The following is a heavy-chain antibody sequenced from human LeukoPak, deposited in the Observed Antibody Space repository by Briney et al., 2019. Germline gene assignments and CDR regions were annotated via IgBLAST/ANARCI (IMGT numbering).Heavy chain of an antibody. Sequence: SVKVSCKASGGTFSSYAISWVRQAPGQGLEWMGRIIPILGIANYAQKFQGRVTITADKSTSTAYMELSSLRSEDTAVYYCARPRGDGYSRRDYWGQGTLVTVSS. CDR2: IIPILGIA. CDR1: GGTFSSYA. J-gene: IGHJ4*02. CDR3: ARPRGDGYSRRDY. D-gene: IGHD5-24*01. V-gene: IGHV1-69*04.